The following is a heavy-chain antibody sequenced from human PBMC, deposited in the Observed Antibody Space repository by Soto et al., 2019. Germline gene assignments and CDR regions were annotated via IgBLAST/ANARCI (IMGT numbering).Heavy chain of an antibody. V-gene: IGHV1-69*13. Sequence: SVKVSCKASGGTFSSYAISWVRQAPGQGLEWMGGIIPIFGTANYAQKFQGRVTITADESTSTAYMELSSLRSEDTAVYYCARVSGGTTVVTNWYFDLWGRGTLVTVSS. CDR3: ARVSGGTTVVTNWYFDL. CDR2: IIPIFGTA. J-gene: IGHJ2*01. CDR1: GGTFSSYA. D-gene: IGHD4-17*01.